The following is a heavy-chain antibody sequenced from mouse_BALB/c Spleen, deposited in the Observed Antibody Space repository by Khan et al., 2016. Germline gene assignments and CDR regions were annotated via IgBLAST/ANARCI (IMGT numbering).Heavy chain of an antibody. CDR3: ASYYDYDGGFAY. CDR2: IWCDGST. J-gene: IGHJ3*01. V-gene: IGHV2-6-7*01. Sequence: VQLLESGPGLVAPSQSLSITCTVSGFSLTGFSVNWVRQPPGKALEWLGMIWCDGSTAYNSGLKSRLSFSKDDSKSHVFLKMNSLQTNDTARYFCASYYDYDGGFAYWGQGTLVTVSA. D-gene: IGHD2-4*01. CDR1: GFSLTGFS.